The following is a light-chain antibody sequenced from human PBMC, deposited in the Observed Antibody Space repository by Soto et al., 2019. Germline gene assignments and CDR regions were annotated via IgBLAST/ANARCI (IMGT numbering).Light chain of an antibody. CDR2: DVT. V-gene: IGLV2-11*01. J-gene: IGLJ1*01. Sequence: QSALTQPRSVSGSPGQSVAISCTGTGSDVGGYNYVSWYQQYPDKAPKVIIYDVTKRPAGVPDRFSGSKSGNTASLTISGLQTDDEADYYCCSYAGSYTYVFGTGIKLTVL. CDR1: GSDVGGYNY. CDR3: CSYAGSYTYV.